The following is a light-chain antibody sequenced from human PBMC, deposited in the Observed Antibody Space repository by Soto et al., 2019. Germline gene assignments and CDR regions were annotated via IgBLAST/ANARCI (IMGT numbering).Light chain of an antibody. CDR1: QSISSW. V-gene: IGKV1-5*01. CDR2: DAS. Sequence: DIQMTQSPSTLSASVGDRVTITCRASQSISSWLAWYQQKPGKAPKLLIYDASSLESGVPSRFSGSGSGTEFTLTISILQPDDFAPQYCQQNQSYSPTRTFGQGPKLQI. CDR3: QQNQSYSPTRT. J-gene: IGKJ2*01.